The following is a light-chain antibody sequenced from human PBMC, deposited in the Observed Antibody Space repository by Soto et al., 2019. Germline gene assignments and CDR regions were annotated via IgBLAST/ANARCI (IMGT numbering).Light chain of an antibody. J-gene: IGLJ1*01. V-gene: IGLV2-14*01. CDR3: SSYTGSDTEV. CDR1: STDVGGYKY. Sequence: QSALTQPASVSGSPGLSITISCTGISTDVGGYKYVSWYQQHPGKAPKLVIYEVINRPSGVSNRFSGSESGNTASLTISGLQAEDEADYYCSSYTGSDTEVFGTGTKLTVL. CDR2: EVI.